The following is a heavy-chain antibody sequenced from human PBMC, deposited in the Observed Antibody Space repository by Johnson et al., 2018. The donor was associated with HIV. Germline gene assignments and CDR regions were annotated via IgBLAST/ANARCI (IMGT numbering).Heavy chain of an antibody. V-gene: IGHV3-30*14. CDR3: AKDRGAARAFDAFDI. Sequence: QVQLVESGGGVVQPGGSLRLSCAASGFTVSSNYMSWVRQAPGKGLAWVATTSFDERGKHYTDSVNGRFTISRENAKNSLYLQMNSLRAGDTAVYYCAKDRGAARAFDAFDIWGQGTMVTVSS. CDR2: TSFDERGK. D-gene: IGHD6-6*01. J-gene: IGHJ3*02. CDR1: GFTVSSNY.